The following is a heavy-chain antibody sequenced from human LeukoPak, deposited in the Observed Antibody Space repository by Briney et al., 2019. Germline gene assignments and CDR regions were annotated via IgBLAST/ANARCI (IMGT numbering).Heavy chain of an antibody. Sequence: SETLSLTCTVSGYSISSGYYWGWIRQPPGKGLEWIGSIYHSGSTYYNPSLKSRVTISVDTSKNQFSLKLSSVTAADTAVYYCARDGGYGSGSYNFDYWGQGTLVTVSS. CDR1: GYSISSGYY. V-gene: IGHV4-38-2*02. CDR3: ARDGGYGSGSYNFDY. J-gene: IGHJ4*02. CDR2: IYHSGST. D-gene: IGHD3-10*01.